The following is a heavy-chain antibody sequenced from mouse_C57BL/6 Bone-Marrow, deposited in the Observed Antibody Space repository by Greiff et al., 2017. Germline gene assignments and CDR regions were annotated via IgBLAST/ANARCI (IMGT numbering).Heavy chain of an antibody. V-gene: IGHV5-9-1*02. Sequence: EVKLVESGEGLVKPGGSLKLSCAASGFTFSSYAMSWVRQTPEQRLEWVAYISIGGDYIYYADTVQGRFTISRDNARNTLYLQMSSLKSEDTAMYYCTRDRLPYRAWFAYWGQGTLVTVSA. CDR1: GFTFSSYA. CDR2: ISIGGDYI. CDR3: TRDRLPYRAWFAY. D-gene: IGHD1-2*01. J-gene: IGHJ3*01.